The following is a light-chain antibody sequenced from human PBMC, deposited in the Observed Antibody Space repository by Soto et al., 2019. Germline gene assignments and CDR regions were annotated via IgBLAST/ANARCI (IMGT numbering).Light chain of an antibody. CDR3: ASWDESLGGV. CDR1: SSNIGSNY. Sequence: QSVLNQPPSASGTPGQRVTISCSGGSSNIGSNYVYWYQQLPGMAPTLLIHTNNQRPAGVPDRFSGSKSGTSASLAVSGLRSEDEADYYCASWDESLGGVFGGGTKVTVL. V-gene: IGLV1-47*02. CDR2: TNN. J-gene: IGLJ2*01.